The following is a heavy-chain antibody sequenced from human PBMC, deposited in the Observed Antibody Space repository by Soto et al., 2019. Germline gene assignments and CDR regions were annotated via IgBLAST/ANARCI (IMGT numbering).Heavy chain of an antibody. V-gene: IGHV1-2*02. CDR2: INPNSGGT. CDR3: ARYSGSYSDAFDI. CDR1: GYTFTGYY. J-gene: IGHJ3*02. Sequence: ASVKVSCKASGYTFTGYYMHWVRQAPGQGLEWMGWINPNSGGTNYAQKFQGRVTMTRDTSISTAYMELSRLRSDDTAVYYCARYSGSYSDAFDIWGQGTMVTVSS. D-gene: IGHD1-26*01.